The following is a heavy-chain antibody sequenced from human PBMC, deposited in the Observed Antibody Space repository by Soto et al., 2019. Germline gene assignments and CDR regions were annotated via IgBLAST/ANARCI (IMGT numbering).Heavy chain of an antibody. J-gene: IGHJ3*02. V-gene: IGHV3-66*01. CDR3: ARGGYCSGGSCFMAFDI. CDR1: GFTVSSNY. Sequence: EVQLVESGGGLVQPGGSLRLSCAASGFTVSSNYMSWVRQAPGQGLEWVSVIYSGGSTYYADSVKGRFTISRDNSKNTLYLQMNSLRAEDTAVYYCARGGYCSGGSCFMAFDIWGQGTMVTVSS. D-gene: IGHD2-15*01. CDR2: IYSGGST.